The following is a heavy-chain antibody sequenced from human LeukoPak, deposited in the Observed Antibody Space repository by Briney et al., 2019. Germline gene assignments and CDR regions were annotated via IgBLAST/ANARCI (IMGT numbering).Heavy chain of an antibody. V-gene: IGHV1-2*02. D-gene: IGHD5-24*01. CDR1: GYTFTAYY. Sequence: ASVKVSCKTSGYTFTAYYINWVRQAPGQGLEWLGWIYPSSGDTNYAQNFQGRVTMTGDTSINTAYMELSSLTSDDTAVYYCASAQMKLATIGWGQGTLVTVSS. J-gene: IGHJ4*02. CDR3: ASAQMKLATIG. CDR2: IYPSSGDT.